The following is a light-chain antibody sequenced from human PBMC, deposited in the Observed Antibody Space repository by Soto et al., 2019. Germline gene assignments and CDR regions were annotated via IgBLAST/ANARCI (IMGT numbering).Light chain of an antibody. V-gene: IGKV1-39*01. J-gene: IGKJ1*01. CDR3: QQTYSTPPT. CDR2: AAS. CDR1: KSIRDF. Sequence: DIQMTQSPYSLSASVGYRVTITCRASKSIRDFLNWYQQKPGKAPKLLIYAASTLQSGVPSRFSGSGSGTDLTLTISSLEPEDFATYYCQQTYSTPPTFAQGTKVDIX.